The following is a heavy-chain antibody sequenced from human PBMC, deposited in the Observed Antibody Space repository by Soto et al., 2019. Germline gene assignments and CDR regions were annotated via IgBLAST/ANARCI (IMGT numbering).Heavy chain of an antibody. CDR2: INPNSGGT. Sequence: ASVKVSCKASGYTFTGYYMHWVRQAPGQGLEWMGWINPNSGGTNYAQKFQGWVTMTRDTSISTAYMELSRLRSDDTAVYYCARGTAPTYDFCSGPKPDYYYYYGMDVWGQGTMVTVSS. J-gene: IGHJ6*02. D-gene: IGHD3-3*01. CDR1: GYTFTGYY. CDR3: ARGTAPTYDFCSGPKPDYYYYYGMDV. V-gene: IGHV1-2*04.